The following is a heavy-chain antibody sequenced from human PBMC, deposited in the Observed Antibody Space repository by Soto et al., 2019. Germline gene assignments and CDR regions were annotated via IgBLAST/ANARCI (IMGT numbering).Heavy chain of an antibody. J-gene: IGHJ4*02. D-gene: IGHD5-18*01. CDR1: GFAFDDYT. CDR2: ISWDGGIT. Sequence: LILSCADSGFAFDDYTMRSVRQATGKGLEWVSLISWDGGITYYADSVKCRFTISRDNSKNSLYLQMNSLRTEDTALYYCAKAGAYNYGSYFDYWGQGTLVTVS. CDR3: AKAGAYNYGSYFDY. V-gene: IGHV3-43*01.